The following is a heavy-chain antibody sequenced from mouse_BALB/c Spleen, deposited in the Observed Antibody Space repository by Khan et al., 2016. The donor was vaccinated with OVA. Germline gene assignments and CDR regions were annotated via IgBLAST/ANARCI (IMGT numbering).Heavy chain of an antibody. Sequence: QLEESVPGLVKPSQSLSLTCTVTGSSITSGYGWNWIRQFPGNKLEWMGYISYSGSTNYNPSLKSRISITRDTSKNQFFLQLNSVTTEDTATYYCARTARIKYWGQGTTLTGSS. J-gene: IGHJ2*01. CDR3: ARTARIKY. V-gene: IGHV3-2*02. CDR2: ISYSGST. CDR1: GSSITSGYG. D-gene: IGHD1-2*01.